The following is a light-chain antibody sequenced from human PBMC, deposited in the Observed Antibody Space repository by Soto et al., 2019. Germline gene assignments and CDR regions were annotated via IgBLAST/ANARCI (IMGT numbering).Light chain of an antibody. CDR1: QGIGNY. Sequence: DIQMTQSPSSLSASVGDRVTITCRASQGIGNYLAWYQQKPGKVPKLLIYAAYTLQSGVPSRFSGSGFGTEFILAISSLQPDDVATYYCQKYNSAPLTFGQGPKVEIK. V-gene: IGKV1-27*01. CDR2: AAY. J-gene: IGKJ1*01. CDR3: QKYNSAPLT.